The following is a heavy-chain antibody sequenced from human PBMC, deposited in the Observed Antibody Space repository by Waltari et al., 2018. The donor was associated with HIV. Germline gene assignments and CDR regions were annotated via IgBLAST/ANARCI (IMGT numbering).Heavy chain of an antibody. CDR2: RNPNIGNT. Sequence: LLQSGAEVMTPGASAKDSCKVPCNTFVSYDSLPVRHATGQGLEWIGWRNPNIGNTGYAQKFQGRVTMTLDTSISTAYLDLSILISDDTAVYYCARDPVSRVYTRIPQGERDYWRQGTLVTASS. CDR1: CNTFVSYD. D-gene: IGHD6-13*01. CDR3: ARDPVSRVYTRIPQGERDY. V-gene: IGHV1-8*01. J-gene: IGHJ4*02.